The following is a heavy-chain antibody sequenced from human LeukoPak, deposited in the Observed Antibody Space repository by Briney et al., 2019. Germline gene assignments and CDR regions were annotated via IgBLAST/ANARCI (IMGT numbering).Heavy chain of an antibody. CDR2: ISRGSETI. J-gene: IGHJ4*02. CDR3: AREATSGY. Sequence: GGSLRLSCAASGFTFSSYSMNWVRQAPGKGLEWVSYISRGSETIHYADSVKGRFTISRDNAKNSLYLQMNSLRAEDTAIYYCAREATSGYWGQGTLVTVSS. CDR1: GFTFSSYS. V-gene: IGHV3-48*04.